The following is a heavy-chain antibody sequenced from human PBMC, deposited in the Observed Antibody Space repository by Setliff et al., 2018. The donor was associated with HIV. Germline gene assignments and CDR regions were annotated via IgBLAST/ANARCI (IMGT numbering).Heavy chain of an antibody. D-gene: IGHD5-18*01. J-gene: IGHJ3*01. V-gene: IGHV1-69*04. CDR1: GYSFTNFP. CDR3: AREGAYTYGHGNDAFDF. CDR2: IIPIFGRT. Sequence: SVKVSCKTSGYSFTNFPIAWVRQAPGQGLEWMGKIIPIFGRTSYARGLQGRVSITADKSTTTAYMELTGLKSEDSAIYFCAREGAYTYGHGNDAFDFWGQGTTVTVSS.